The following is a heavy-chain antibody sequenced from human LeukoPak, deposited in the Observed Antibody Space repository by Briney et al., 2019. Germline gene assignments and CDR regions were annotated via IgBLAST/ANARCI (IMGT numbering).Heavy chain of an antibody. CDR2: VHTNGNT. V-gene: IGHV4-4*07. CDR3: ARNVGNNWFGP. CDR1: GDSISSYY. Sequence: PSETLSLTCTVSGDSISSYYWSWIRQPAGKGLEWIGRVHTNGNTIYNPSLEGRATMSLDTSKNQFSLNLSSVTAADTALYYCARNVGNNWFGPWGQGILVTVSS. D-gene: IGHD1-26*01. J-gene: IGHJ5*02.